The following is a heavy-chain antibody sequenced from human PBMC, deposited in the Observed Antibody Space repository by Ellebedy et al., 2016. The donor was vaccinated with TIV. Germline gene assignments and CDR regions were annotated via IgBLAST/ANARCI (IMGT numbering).Heavy chain of an antibody. V-gene: IGHV3-9*01. CDR3: VKDKSVSGFSFWFFDL. D-gene: IGHD3-22*01. CDR1: GFNFDDYA. CDR2: ISWNSGSV. Sequence: GGSLRLXCAAFGFNFDDYAMHWVRQAPGEDLEWVSGISWNSGSVNYADSVKGRFTISRDNVNDSLHLQMNSLRPEDTAFYYCVKDKSVSGFSFWFFDLWGRGTLVTVSS. J-gene: IGHJ2*01.